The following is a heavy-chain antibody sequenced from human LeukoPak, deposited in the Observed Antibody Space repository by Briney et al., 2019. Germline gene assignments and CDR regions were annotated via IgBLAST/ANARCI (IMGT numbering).Heavy chain of an antibody. CDR2: ISSSSSYT. D-gene: IGHD3-22*01. J-gene: IGHJ3*02. CDR1: GFTFSDYY. V-gene: IGHV3-11*05. Sequence: GGALRLSCAASGFTFSDYYMSWIRQAPGKGREWVSYISSSSSYTNYADSVKGRFTISRDNAKNSLYLQMDSLRAEDTGVYYCARDFARLLWGYYDSSGYQNAAAFDIWGQGTMVTVSS. CDR3: ARDFARLLWGYYDSSGYQNAAAFDI.